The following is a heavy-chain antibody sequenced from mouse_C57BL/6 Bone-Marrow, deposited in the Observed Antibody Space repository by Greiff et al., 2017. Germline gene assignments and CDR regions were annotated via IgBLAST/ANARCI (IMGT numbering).Heavy chain of an antibody. J-gene: IGHJ2*01. CDR2: ISSGGSYT. CDR1: GFTFSSYG. Sequence: EVNVVESGGDLVKPGGSLKLSCAASGFTFSSYGMSWVRQTPDKRLEWVATISSGGSYTYYPDSVKGRFTISRDNAKNTLYLQMSSLKSEDTAMYYCARGYCKDNGGRGTTPTVSS. CDR3: ARGYCKDN. V-gene: IGHV5-6*01.